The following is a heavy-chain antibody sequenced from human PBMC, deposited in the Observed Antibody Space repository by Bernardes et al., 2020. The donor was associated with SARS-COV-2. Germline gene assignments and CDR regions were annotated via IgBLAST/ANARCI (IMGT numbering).Heavy chain of an antibody. CDR2: FDPEDGET. Sequence: ASVKVSCKVSGYSLTELSMHWVRQAPGKGLEWMGSFDPEDGETMYAQKFQGRVTMTEDTSTDTAYMELSSLRPEDTAVYYCATDRRGYPPTDGFDIWGQGTMVTVSS. CDR1: GYSLTELS. V-gene: IGHV1-24*01. D-gene: IGHD3-22*01. CDR3: ATDRRGYPPTDGFDI. J-gene: IGHJ3*02.